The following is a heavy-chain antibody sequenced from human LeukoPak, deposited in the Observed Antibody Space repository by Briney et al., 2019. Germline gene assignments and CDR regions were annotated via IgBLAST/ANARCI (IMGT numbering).Heavy chain of an antibody. Sequence: SETLSLTCSVSGDSIRRGNYYWSWIRQSAGKGLEWIGRINPSGSTNYNPSLKSRVIMSLDTSKNQFSLKLSSVTAADTAVYYCARGGVLRYLRYDYWGQGTLVTVSS. J-gene: IGHJ4*02. V-gene: IGHV4-61*02. CDR3: ARGGVLRYLRYDY. CDR2: INPSGST. D-gene: IGHD3-9*01. CDR1: GDSIRRGNYY.